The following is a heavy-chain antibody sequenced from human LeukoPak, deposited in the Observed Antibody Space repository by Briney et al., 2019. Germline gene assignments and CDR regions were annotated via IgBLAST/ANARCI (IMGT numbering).Heavy chain of an antibody. CDR3: ATSYYYDSSGYTSWDY. CDR2: ISSSSSYI. J-gene: IGHJ4*02. Sequence: PGGSLRLSCAASGFTFSDYSMNWVRQAPGKGLEWVSSISSSSSYIYYADSVKGRFTISRDNAKNSLYLQMNSLRAEDTAVYYCATSYYYDSSGYTSWDYWGQGTLVTVSS. CDR1: GFTFSDYS. D-gene: IGHD3-22*01. V-gene: IGHV3-21*01.